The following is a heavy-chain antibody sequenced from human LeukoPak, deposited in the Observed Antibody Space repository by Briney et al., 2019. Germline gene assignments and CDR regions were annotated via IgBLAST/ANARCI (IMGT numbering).Heavy chain of an antibody. CDR1: GYTFTGYY. CDR2: INPNSGGT. CDR3: ARATQYYDISTGYYSYYGMDV. V-gene: IGHV1-2*02. J-gene: IGHJ6*02. D-gene: IGHD3-9*01. Sequence: ASVKVSCKASGYTFTGYYMHWVRQAPGQGLEWMGWINPNSGGTNYAQKFQGRVTMTRDASISTAYMELSRLRSDDTAVYYCARATQYYDISTGYYSYYGMDVWGQGTTVTVSS.